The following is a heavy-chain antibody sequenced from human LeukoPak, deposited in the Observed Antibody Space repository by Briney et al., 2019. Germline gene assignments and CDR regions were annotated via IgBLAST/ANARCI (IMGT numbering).Heavy chain of an antibody. CDR3: ARGRGYSYASSWFDP. CDR1: GGSISINSYY. V-gene: IGHV4-39*01. CDR2: IYYSGTT. D-gene: IGHD5-18*01. Sequence: SETLSLTCTVSGGSISINSYYWDWIRQPPGKGLEWLGSIYYSGTTYYNPSLKRRVTTSVDTSKNQFSLKLPSVPAADTAVYYCARGRGYSYASSWFDPWGQGTLVAVSS. J-gene: IGHJ5*02.